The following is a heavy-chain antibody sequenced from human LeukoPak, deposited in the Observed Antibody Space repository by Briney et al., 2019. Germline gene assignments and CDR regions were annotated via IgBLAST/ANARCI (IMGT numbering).Heavy chain of an antibody. Sequence: PSQTLSLTCTLSGGSIINGDYYWSWIRQPPGKGLEWIGYIYDDGSTYYNPSLKSRVTISIDTSKNQFSLNLRSVTAASTAVYYCARLTGSGEVFDSWGQGTLVTVSS. CDR1: GGSIINGDYY. V-gene: IGHV4-30-4*01. J-gene: IGHJ4*02. CDR3: ARLTGSGEVFDS. CDR2: IYDDGST. D-gene: IGHD1-14*01.